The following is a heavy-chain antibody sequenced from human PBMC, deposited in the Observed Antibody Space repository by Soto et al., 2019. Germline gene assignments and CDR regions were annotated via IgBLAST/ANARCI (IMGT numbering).Heavy chain of an antibody. Sequence: WASVKVSCKASGYTFTSYGISWVRQAPGQGLEWMGWISAYNGNTNYAQKLQGRVTMTTDTSTSTAYMELRSLRSDDTAVYYCARSAYYYDSSGYYYPVYFDYWGQGTLVTVSS. J-gene: IGHJ4*02. D-gene: IGHD3-22*01. CDR1: GYTFTSYG. CDR3: ARSAYYYDSSGYYYPVYFDY. V-gene: IGHV1-18*04. CDR2: ISAYNGNT.